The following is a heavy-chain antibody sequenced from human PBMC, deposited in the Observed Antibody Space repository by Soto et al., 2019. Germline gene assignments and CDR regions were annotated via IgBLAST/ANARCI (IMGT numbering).Heavy chain of an antibody. Sequence: GGSLRLSCTASGFTFGDYAMSLFRQAPGKGLEWVGFIRRKAYCVTTEYAASVKGRFTISRDDSKSIAYLQMNSLKTEDTAVYYCTREIFAFIALDPTYPESWGQRT. CDR2: IRRKAYCVTT. D-gene: IGHD6-19*01. CDR3: TREIFAFIALDPTYPES. J-gene: IGHJ5*02. CDR1: GFTFGDYA. V-gene: IGHV3-49*03.